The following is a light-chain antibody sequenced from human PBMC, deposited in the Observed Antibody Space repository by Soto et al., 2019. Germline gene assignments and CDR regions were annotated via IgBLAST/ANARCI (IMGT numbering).Light chain of an antibody. J-gene: IGLJ2*01. CDR3: CSYAGSDTLV. CDR2: DVS. Sequence: QSALTQPRSVSGSPGQSVTISCTGTSSDVGGYNYVSWHQHHPGKAPKLMIYDVSKRPSGVPDRFSGSKSGNTASLTISGLQAEDEADYYCCSYAGSDTLVFGGGTKLTVL. V-gene: IGLV2-11*01. CDR1: SSDVGGYNY.